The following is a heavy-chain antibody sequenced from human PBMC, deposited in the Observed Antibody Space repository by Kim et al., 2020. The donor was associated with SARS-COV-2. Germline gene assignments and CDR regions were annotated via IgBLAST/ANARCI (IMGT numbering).Heavy chain of an antibody. J-gene: IGHJ6*02. CDR3: ARDPTYYYGLSAYYYYGMDV. CDR1: GFTFSSYG. CDR2: IWYDGSNK. D-gene: IGHD3-10*01. V-gene: IGHV3-33*01. Sequence: WGSLRLSCAASGFTFSSYGMHWVRQAPGKGLEWVAVIWYDGSNKYYADSVKGRFTISRDNSKNTLYLQMNSLRAEDTAVYYCARDPTYYYGLSAYYYYGMDVWGQGTTVTVSS.